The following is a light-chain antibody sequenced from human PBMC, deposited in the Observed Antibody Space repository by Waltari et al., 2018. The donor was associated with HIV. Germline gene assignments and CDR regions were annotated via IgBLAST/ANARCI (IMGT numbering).Light chain of an antibody. CDR1: SSDVGGYNY. V-gene: IGLV2-14*01. CDR3: SSYTSSNTLV. J-gene: IGLJ2*01. Sequence: QSALTQPASVSGSPGQSITISCTGTSSDVGGYNYVSWYQQHPGKAPKIIIYEVSYRPSGVSDRFSGSKSGNPASLTISGLQAEDEADYYCSSYTSSNTLVFGGGTKLTVL. CDR2: EVS.